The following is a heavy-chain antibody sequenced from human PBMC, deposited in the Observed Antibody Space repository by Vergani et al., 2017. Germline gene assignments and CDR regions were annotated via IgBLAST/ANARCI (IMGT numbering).Heavy chain of an antibody. J-gene: IGHJ5*01. V-gene: IGHV3-30*02. Sequence: QVQLVETGGGVVQPGGSLRLYCATSGFSFNTYGAHWVRQAPGKGLEWVAFIGYDGRIKYNVDSVKGRFTISRDTSKKTLSLQMRSLRADDTAVYYCARARCIETCYMSNWLDSWGQGTLVTVSS. D-gene: IGHD3-9*01. CDR2: IGYDGRIK. CDR1: GFSFNTYG. CDR3: ARARCIETCYMSNWLDS.